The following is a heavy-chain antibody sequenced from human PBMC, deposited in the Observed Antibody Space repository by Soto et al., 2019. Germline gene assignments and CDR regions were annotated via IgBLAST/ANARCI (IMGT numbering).Heavy chain of an antibody. D-gene: IGHD6-13*01. CDR3: ARTAAAGKYYYGVDV. V-gene: IGHV5-51*01. CDR1: GYNFTNYW. J-gene: IGHJ6*02. Sequence: PGGALKNSCKGSGYNFTNYWIGWVGQMPGKGLEWMGIIYPGDSDTRYSPSFQGQVTISADKSISTAYLQWSSLKASDTAMYYCARTAAAGKYYYGVDVWGQGTTVTVSS. CDR2: IYPGDSDT.